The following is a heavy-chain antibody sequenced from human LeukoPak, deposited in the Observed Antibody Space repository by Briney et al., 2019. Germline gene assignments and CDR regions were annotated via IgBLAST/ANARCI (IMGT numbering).Heavy chain of an antibody. CDR2: IYYSGST. V-gene: IGHV4-31*03. D-gene: IGHD5-18*01. J-gene: IGHJ4*02. CDR3: ARGGYSYALDY. CDR1: GGSISSGGYY. Sequence: ASETLSLTCTVSGGSISSGGYYWSWIRQHPGKGLEWIGYIYYSGSTYYNPSLKSRVTISVDRSKNQFSLKLSSVTAADTAVYYCARGGYSYALDYWGQGTLVTVSS.